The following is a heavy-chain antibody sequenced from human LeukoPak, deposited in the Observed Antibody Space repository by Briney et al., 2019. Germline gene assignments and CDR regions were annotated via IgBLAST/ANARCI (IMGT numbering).Heavy chain of an antibody. D-gene: IGHD4-17*01. CDR3: AKPTVTTGFDAFNI. CDR2: TVSRGTT. Sequence: PGGSLRLSCVASGFTFTSDAMNWVRQAPGKGLEWVSSTVSRGTTQYADSVKGRFTVSRDTSKNTLYLQMNSLRAEDTAAYYCAKPTVTTGFDAFNIWGQGTMVTVSS. V-gene: IGHV3-23*01. J-gene: IGHJ3*02. CDR1: GFTFTSDA.